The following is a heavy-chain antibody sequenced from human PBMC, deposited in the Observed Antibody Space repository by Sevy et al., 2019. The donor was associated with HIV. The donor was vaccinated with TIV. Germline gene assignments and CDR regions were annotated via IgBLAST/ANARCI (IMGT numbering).Heavy chain of an antibody. Sequence: SETLSLTCTVSGGSISSDGYYWSWIRQHPGKGLEWIGYIYYNGNSDYNPSLKSRVAISVDTSKNQFSLRLSSVTAADTAVYYWAGDSWTRPSCQHWGYYALDVWGQGTTVTVSS. J-gene: IGHJ6*02. CDR1: GGSISSDGYY. D-gene: IGHD3-16*01. CDR2: IYYNGNS. CDR3: AGDSWTRPSCQHWGYYALDV. V-gene: IGHV4-31*03.